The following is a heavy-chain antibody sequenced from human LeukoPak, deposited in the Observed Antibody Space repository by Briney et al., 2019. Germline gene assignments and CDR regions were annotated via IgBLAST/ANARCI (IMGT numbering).Heavy chain of an antibody. V-gene: IGHV4-59*01. J-gene: IGHJ4*02. CDR3: ATSAYYYDTSGYYSLLDY. CDR2: IYYSGST. D-gene: IGHD3-22*01. Sequence: PSETLSLTCTVSGGSISSYYWSWIRQPPGKGLEWIGYIYYSGSTNYNPSLKSRVTISVDTSKNQFSLKLSSVTAADTAVYYCATSAYYYDTSGYYSLLDYWGQGTLVTVSS. CDR1: GGSISSYY.